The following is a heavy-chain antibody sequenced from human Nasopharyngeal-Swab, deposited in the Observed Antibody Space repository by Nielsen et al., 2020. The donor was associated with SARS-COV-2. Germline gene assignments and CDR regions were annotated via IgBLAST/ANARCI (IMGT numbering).Heavy chain of an antibody. V-gene: IGHV3-21*01. CDR2: ISSSNNYI. CDR3: ARLGTESYHYYSLDV. J-gene: IGHJ6*02. D-gene: IGHD1-1*01. Sequence: GESLKISCAASGFTFSSYSMNWVRQAPGKGLEWVSSISSSNNYIYYEDSVKGRFTISRDNTKKSLYLQMNSLRAEDTAVYYCARLGTESYHYYSLDVWGQGTTVTVSS. CDR1: GFTFSSYS.